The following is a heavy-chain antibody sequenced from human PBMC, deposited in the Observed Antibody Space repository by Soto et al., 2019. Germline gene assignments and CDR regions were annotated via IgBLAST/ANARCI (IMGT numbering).Heavy chain of an antibody. CDR1: GDSVSNIYAT. J-gene: IGHJ4*02. V-gene: IGHV6-1*01. D-gene: IGHD7-27*01. CDR3: ARDIYWGL. CDR2: TYYRSKWYT. Sequence: PSQTLSLTCAISGDSVSNIYATWNLIRQSPSRGLEWLGRTYYRSKWYTEYALSVKSRITINPGTSENQVSLQLNSVTPEDTAVYYCARDIYWGLWGQGTLVTVSS.